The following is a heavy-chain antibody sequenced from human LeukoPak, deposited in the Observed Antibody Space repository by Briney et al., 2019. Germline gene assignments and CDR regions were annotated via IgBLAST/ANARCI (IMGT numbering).Heavy chain of an antibody. D-gene: IGHD1-26*01. CDR1: GYTFSSYY. Sequence: ASVKVSCKASGYTFSSYYIHWVRQAPGQGLEWMGGIIPIFGTANYAQKFQGRVTITADESTSTAYMELSSLRSEDTAVYYCARGESSQWEPGYWGQGTLVTVSS. J-gene: IGHJ4*02. CDR2: IIPIFGTA. CDR3: ARGESSQWEPGY. V-gene: IGHV1-69*13.